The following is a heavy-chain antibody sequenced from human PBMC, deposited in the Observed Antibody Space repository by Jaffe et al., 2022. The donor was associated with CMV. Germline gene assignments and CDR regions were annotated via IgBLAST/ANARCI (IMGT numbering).Heavy chain of an antibody. CDR2: IYYSGST. CDR3: ARRIGPNWFDP. CDR1: GGSISSSSYY. J-gene: IGHJ5*02. D-gene: IGHD1-26*01. V-gene: IGHV4-39*01. Sequence: QLQLQESGPGLVKPSETLSLTCTVSGGSISSSSYYWGWIRQPPGKGLEWIGSIYYSGSTYYNPSLKSRVTISVDTSKNQFSLKLSSVTAADTAVYYCARRIGPNWFDPWGQGTLVTVSS.